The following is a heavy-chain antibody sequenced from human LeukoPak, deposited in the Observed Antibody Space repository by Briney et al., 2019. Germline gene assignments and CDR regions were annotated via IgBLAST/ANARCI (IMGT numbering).Heavy chain of an antibody. CDR2: ISGSGGST. CDR3: AKVTDSSVHFDY. Sequence: GGSLRLSFAASGFTFDDYAMHWVRQAPGKGLEWVSAISGSGGSTYYADSVKGRFTIPRDNSKNTLYLQMNSLRAEDTAVYYCAKVTDSSVHFDYWGQGTLVTVSS. D-gene: IGHD6-19*01. V-gene: IGHV3-23*01. CDR1: GFTFDDYA. J-gene: IGHJ4*02.